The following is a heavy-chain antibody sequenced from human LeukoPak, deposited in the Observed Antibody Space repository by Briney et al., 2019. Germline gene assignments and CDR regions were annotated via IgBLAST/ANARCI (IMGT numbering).Heavy chain of an antibody. Sequence: PGRSLRLSCAASGFTFSRYSMNWVRQAPGKGLEWVSYISSSSSSIYYADSVKGRFTISRDDAKNSLYLQMNSLRAEDTAVYYCARDYYDSSGYYYGGHWGQGTLVTVSS. CDR2: ISSSSSSI. D-gene: IGHD3-22*01. J-gene: IGHJ4*02. V-gene: IGHV3-48*01. CDR1: GFTFSRYS. CDR3: ARDYYDSSGYYYGGH.